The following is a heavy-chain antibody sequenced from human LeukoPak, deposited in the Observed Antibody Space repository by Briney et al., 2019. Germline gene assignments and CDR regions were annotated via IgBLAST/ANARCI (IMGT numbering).Heavy chain of an antibody. J-gene: IGHJ4*02. CDR1: EFTFSNYA. Sequence: PGRSLRLSCAASEFTFSNYALHWVRQAPGKGLQWVAVISYDGNTIHYADSVKGRFIISRNTSKNTLYLQMNSLGAEDTAVYYCARRINYYDSSGYYYVRYFDSWGQGTLVAVSS. CDR2: ISYDGNTI. V-gene: IGHV3-30-3*01. D-gene: IGHD3-22*01. CDR3: ARRINYYDSSGYYYVRYFDS.